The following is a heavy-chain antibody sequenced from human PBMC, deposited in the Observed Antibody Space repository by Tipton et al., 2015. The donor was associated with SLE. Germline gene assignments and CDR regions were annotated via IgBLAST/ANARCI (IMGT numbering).Heavy chain of an antibody. CDR3: ARESEGSYSSWLNY. J-gene: IGHJ4*02. D-gene: IGHD6-6*01. CDR1: GGSFSGYY. Sequence: TLSLTCAVYGGSFSGYYWSWVRQPPGKGLEWIGEINHSGSTYYNPSLKSRVTISVDTSKNQFSLKLSSVTAADTAVYYCARESEGSYSSWLNYWGQGTLVTVSS. CDR2: INHSGST. V-gene: IGHV4-34*01.